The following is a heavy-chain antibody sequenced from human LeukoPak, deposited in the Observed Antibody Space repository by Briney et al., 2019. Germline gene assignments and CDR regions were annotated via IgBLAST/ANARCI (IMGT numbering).Heavy chain of an antibody. D-gene: IGHD2-15*01. Sequence: SETLSLTCTVSGGSISSGDYYWSWIRQPPGKGLEWIGYIYYSGSTYYNPSLKSRVTISGDTSKNQFSLKLSSVTAADTAVYYCARGYCSGGSCYPIDAFDIWGQGTMVTVSS. V-gene: IGHV4-30-4*01. CDR1: GGSISSGDYY. CDR2: IYYSGST. J-gene: IGHJ3*02. CDR3: ARGYCSGGSCYPIDAFDI.